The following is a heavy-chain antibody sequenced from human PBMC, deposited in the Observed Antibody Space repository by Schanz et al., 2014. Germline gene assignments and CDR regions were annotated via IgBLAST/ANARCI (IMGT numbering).Heavy chain of an antibody. V-gene: IGHV3-48*04. CDR3: ARIGGSVFDY. D-gene: IGHD3-10*01. Sequence: EVQLLESGGGLVQPGGSLRLSCAASGFGFSSYSMNWVRQAPGKGLEWVSYVSRSTPDIYYADSVKGRFTISRDNSKNSLYLQMNSLRAEDTAVYYCARIGGSVFDYWAQGTLVTVSS. J-gene: IGHJ4*02. CDR1: GFGFSSYS. CDR2: VSRSTPDI.